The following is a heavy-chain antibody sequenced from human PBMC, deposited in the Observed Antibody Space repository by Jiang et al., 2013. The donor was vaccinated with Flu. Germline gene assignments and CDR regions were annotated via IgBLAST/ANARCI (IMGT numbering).Heavy chain of an antibody. CDR1: GYSFTTYW. V-gene: IGHV5-51*01. D-gene: IGHD2-2*01. CDR3: ARHSRPATALSDPFDI. Sequence: GAEVKKPGESLKISCKGSGYSFTTYWIGWVRQMPGKGLEWMGIIYPGDSDTRYSSSFQGQVTISADRSMSTAYVQWSSLKASDTAMYYCARHSRPATALSDPFDIWGQGTMITVSS. CDR2: IYPGDSDT. J-gene: IGHJ3*02.